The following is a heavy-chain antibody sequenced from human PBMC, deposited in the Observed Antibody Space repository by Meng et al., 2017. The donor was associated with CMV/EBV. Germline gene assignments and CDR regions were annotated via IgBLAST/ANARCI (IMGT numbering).Heavy chain of an antibody. Sequence: SETLSLTCTVSGGSVSSGSYYWSWIWQPPGKGLEWIGYIYYSGSTNYNPSLKSRVTISVDTSKNQFSLKLSSVTAADTAVYYCARDLKYYYDSSGHYGMDVWGQGTTVTVSS. V-gene: IGHV4-61*01. D-gene: IGHD3-22*01. CDR1: GGSVSSGSYY. CDR3: ARDLKYYYDSSGHYGMDV. CDR2: IYYSGST. J-gene: IGHJ6*02.